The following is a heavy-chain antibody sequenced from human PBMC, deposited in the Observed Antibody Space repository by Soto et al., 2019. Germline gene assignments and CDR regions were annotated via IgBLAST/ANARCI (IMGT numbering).Heavy chain of an antibody. CDR3: ARRPRYPVVVAATRPLLNWFDP. J-gene: IGHJ5*02. V-gene: IGHV2-5*02. CDR1: GFSLRTSGVG. D-gene: IGHD2-15*01. Sequence: QITLKESGPTLVKPTQTLTLTCTFSGFSLRTSGVGVGWIRQPPVKALEWLAHIYWDDDKRSSPSLNRRLTITQDISKSQVVLTMTNMDPLDTATYYCARRPRYPVVVAATRPLLNWFDPWGKGTLVTVSS. CDR2: IYWDDDK.